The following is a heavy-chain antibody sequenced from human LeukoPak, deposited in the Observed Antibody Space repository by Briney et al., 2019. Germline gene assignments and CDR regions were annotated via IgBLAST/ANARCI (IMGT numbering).Heavy chain of an antibody. J-gene: IGHJ4*02. CDR3: ARDPTAMVTNVDY. V-gene: IGHV3-33*01. CDR1: GFTFSSYG. CDR2: IWYDGSNK. D-gene: IGHD5-18*01. Sequence: GRSLRLSCAASGFTFSSYGMHWVRQAPGKGLEWAAVIWYDGSNKYYADSVKGRFTISRDNSKNTLYLQMNSLRAEDTAVYYCARDPTAMVTNVDYWGQGTLVTVSS.